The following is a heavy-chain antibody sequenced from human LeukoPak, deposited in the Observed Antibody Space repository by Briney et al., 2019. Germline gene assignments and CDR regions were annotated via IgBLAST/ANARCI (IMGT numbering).Heavy chain of an antibody. CDR1: VGSIINYY. Sequence: SETLSLTCTVSVGSIINYYWSWIRQPPGKGLEWIGYIYYSGSTNYNPSLKSRVTISVDTSKNQFSLKLTSVTAADTAVYYCARHRDYGDNNFDYWGQGTLVTVSS. J-gene: IGHJ4*02. CDR3: ARHRDYGDNNFDY. CDR2: IYYSGST. D-gene: IGHD4-17*01. V-gene: IGHV4-59*08.